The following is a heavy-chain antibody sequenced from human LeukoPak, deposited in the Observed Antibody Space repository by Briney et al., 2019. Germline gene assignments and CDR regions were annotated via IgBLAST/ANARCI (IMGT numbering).Heavy chain of an antibody. J-gene: IGHJ4*02. Sequence: ASVKVSCKASGYTFTSYAMHWVRQAPGQRLEWMGWINAGNGNTKYSQKFQGRVTITRDTSASTAYMELSSLRSEDTAVYYCARAGLAVAGTPFDYWGQGTLVTASS. V-gene: IGHV1-3*01. D-gene: IGHD6-19*01. CDR3: ARAGLAVAGTPFDY. CDR1: GYTFTSYA. CDR2: INAGNGNT.